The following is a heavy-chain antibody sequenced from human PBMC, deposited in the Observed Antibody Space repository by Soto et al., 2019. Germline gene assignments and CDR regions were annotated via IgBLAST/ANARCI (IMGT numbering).Heavy chain of an antibody. D-gene: IGHD4-17*01. V-gene: IGHV2-26*01. CDR2: FFSDAER. J-gene: IGHJ6*02. CDR1: GFSLTNGRRG. Sequence: QVTLKESGPVLVKPTEPFTLPSSVSGFSLTNGRRGVSWIRRPPGKAREWLAHFFSDAERSYSTSMQSRLNMYKDSSGSQVVLTMTNMAPADTATYFCARMDGDYNYYGLDVWGHGIAVTVSS. CDR3: ARMDGDYNYYGLDV.